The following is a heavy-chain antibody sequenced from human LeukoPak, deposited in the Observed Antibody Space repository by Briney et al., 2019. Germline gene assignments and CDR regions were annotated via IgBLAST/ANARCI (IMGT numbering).Heavy chain of an antibody. CDR1: GGSISSGSYY. D-gene: IGHD6-13*01. Sequence: SETLSLTCTVSGGSISSGSYYWSWIRQPAGKGLEWIGRIYSSGSTNYNPSLKSRVTISVDTSKNQFSLKLSSVTAADTAVYYCARSDSSSPTIDYWGQGTLVTVSS. CDR3: ARSDSSSPTIDY. J-gene: IGHJ4*02. CDR2: IYSSGST. V-gene: IGHV4-61*02.